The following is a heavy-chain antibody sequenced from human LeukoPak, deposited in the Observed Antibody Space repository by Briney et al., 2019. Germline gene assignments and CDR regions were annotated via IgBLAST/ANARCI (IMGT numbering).Heavy chain of an antibody. CDR3: ARHWSRGYGDYLRAFDI. V-gene: IGHV4-39*01. J-gene: IGHJ3*02. Sequence: SETLSLTCTVSAGSISRSTYYWGWIREPPGKGLEWIGSTYYSGSNYYNPSLKSRVTISVDTSKNQFSLKLSSVTAADTAVYYCARHWSRGYGDYLRAFDIWGQGTMVTVSS. D-gene: IGHD4-17*01. CDR2: TYYSGSN. CDR1: AGSISRSTYY.